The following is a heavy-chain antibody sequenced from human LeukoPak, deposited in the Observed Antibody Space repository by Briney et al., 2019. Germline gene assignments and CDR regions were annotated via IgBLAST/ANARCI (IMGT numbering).Heavy chain of an antibody. CDR3: ARGGFGDPLW. CDR2: IYYSGST. D-gene: IGHD3-10*01. V-gene: IGHV4-39*07. J-gene: IGHJ4*02. Sequence: PSETLSLTCTVSGGSISSSSYYWGWIRQPPGRGLEWIGSIYYSGSTYYNPSLKSRVTISVDTSKNQFSLKLSSVTAADTAVYYCARGGFGDPLWWGQGTLVTVSS. CDR1: GGSISSSSYY.